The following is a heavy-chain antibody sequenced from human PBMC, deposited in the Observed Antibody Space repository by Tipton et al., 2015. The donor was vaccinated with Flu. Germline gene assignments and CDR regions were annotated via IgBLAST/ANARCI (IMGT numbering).Heavy chain of an antibody. CDR3: AREWEDYGGPGDY. J-gene: IGHJ4*02. Sequence: SLRLSCTASGFTFGDYAMSWVRQAPGKGLEWVSYISSSGSTIYYADSVKGRFTISRDNAKNSLYLQMNSLRAEDTAVYYCAREWEDYGGPGDYWGQGTLVTVSS. V-gene: IGHV3-48*03. CDR2: ISSSGSTI. CDR1: GFTFGDYA. D-gene: IGHD4-17*01.